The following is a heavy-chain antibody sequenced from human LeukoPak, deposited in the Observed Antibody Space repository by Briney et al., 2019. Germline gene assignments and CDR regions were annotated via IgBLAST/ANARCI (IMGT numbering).Heavy chain of an antibody. J-gene: IGHJ4*02. Sequence: SETLSLTCAVYGGSFSGYYWSWLRQPPGKGLEWIGEINHSGSTNYNPSLKSRVTISVDTSKNQFSLKLSSVTAADTAVYYCARRGSSWYFDYWGQGTLVTVSS. CDR1: GGSFSGYY. CDR2: INHSGST. CDR3: ARRGSSWYFDY. V-gene: IGHV4-34*01. D-gene: IGHD6-13*01.